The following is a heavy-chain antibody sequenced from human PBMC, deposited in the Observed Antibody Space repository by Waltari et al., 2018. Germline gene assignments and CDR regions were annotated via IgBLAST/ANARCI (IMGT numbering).Heavy chain of an antibody. CDR2: ISSSGKKK. J-gene: IGHJ6*03. CDR3: ARDSSSSIQFYYYMDV. Sequence: ELQLVESGGGLVQPGGSLRLSCAASGFPFSDYEIIWVRQSPGKGLEWISYISSSGKKKTYADSVKGRFVISRDDASNSVFLQMNSLRGDDTAIYYCARDSSSSIQFYYYMDVWGKGTAVTVSS. V-gene: IGHV3-48*03. D-gene: IGHD6-6*01. CDR1: GFPFSDYE.